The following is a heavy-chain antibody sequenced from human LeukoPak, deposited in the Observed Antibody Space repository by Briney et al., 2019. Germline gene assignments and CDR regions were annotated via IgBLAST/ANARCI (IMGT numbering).Heavy chain of an antibody. CDR2: ISAYNGNT. V-gene: IGHV1-18*01. J-gene: IGHJ4*02. CDR3: ARDIAAAGTNYYFDY. Sequence: GASVKVSCKASGYTFTSYGISWVRQAPGQGLEWMGWISAYNGNTNYAQKLQGRVTMTTDTSASTAYMELRSLRSDDTAVYYCARDIAAAGTNYYFDYWGQGTLVTVSS. D-gene: IGHD6-13*01. CDR1: GYTFTSYG.